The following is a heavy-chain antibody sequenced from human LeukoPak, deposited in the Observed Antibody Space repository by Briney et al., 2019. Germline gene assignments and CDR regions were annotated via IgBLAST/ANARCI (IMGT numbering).Heavy chain of an antibody. CDR2: IYTSGST. V-gene: IGHV4-4*07. CDR1: GGSISSYY. J-gene: IGHJ3*02. Sequence: PSETLSLTCTVSGGSISSYYWSWIRQPAGKGLEWIGRIYTSGSTNYNPSLKSRVTMSVDTSKNQFSLKLSSVTAADTAVYYCARDHREVRFLEWRRTPPDAFDIWGQGTMVTVSS. CDR3: ARDHREVRFLEWRRTPPDAFDI. D-gene: IGHD3-3*01.